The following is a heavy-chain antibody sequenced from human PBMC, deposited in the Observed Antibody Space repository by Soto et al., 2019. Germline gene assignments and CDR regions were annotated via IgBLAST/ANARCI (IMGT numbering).Heavy chain of an antibody. J-gene: IGHJ4*02. V-gene: IGHV3-9*01. Sequence: EVPLVESGGALEQPGRSLRLSCAVSGFTFDDNAMHWVRQAPEKGLEWVSGINWKSDIGYADSVKGRFTISRDNAENSLYLQMNSLRAEDTALYYCAISQDRGGRTTFIYWGQGTQVTVSS. D-gene: IGHD3-16*01. CDR1: GFTFDDNA. CDR2: INWKSDI. CDR3: AISQDRGGRTTFIY.